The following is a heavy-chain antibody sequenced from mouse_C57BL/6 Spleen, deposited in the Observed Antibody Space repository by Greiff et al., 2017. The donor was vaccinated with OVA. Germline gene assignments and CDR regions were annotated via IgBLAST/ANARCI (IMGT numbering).Heavy chain of an antibody. D-gene: IGHD4-1*02. CDR2: IDPETGGT. V-gene: IGHV1-15*01. CDR1: GYTFTDYE. Sequence: VKLQESGAELVRPGASVTLSCKASGYTFTDYEMHWVKQTPVHGLEWIGAIDPETGGTAYNQKFKGKAILTADKSSSTAYMELRSLTSEDSAVYYCTRTNWDSFAYWGQGTLVTVSA. J-gene: IGHJ3*01. CDR3: TRTNWDSFAY.